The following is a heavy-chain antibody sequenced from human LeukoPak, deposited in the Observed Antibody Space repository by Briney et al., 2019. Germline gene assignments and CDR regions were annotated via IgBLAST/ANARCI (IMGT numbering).Heavy chain of an antibody. Sequence: SETLSLTCTVSGGSISSYYWSWIRQPPGKGLEWIGYIYYSGSTNYNPSLKSRVTISVDTSKNQFSLKLSSVTAADTAVYYCASYSSSWYDHHYFDYWGQGTLVTVSS. V-gene: IGHV4-59*01. J-gene: IGHJ4*02. CDR3: ASYSSSWYDHHYFDY. CDR1: GGSISSYY. D-gene: IGHD6-13*01. CDR2: IYYSGST.